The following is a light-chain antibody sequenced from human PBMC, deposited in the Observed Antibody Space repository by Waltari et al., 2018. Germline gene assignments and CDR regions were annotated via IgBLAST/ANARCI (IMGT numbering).Light chain of an antibody. CDR1: SSDVEGFNF. CDR3: SSYTSVNTR. Sequence: QSALTQPASMSGSPGQSITISCTGTSSDVEGFNFVSWYQQYQGKAPKLIIYDVANRPSGVSHRFSGSRSDNTASLTISGLQAEDEADYYCSSYTSVNTRFGGGTKLTVL. J-gene: IGLJ2*01. V-gene: IGLV2-14*03. CDR2: DVA.